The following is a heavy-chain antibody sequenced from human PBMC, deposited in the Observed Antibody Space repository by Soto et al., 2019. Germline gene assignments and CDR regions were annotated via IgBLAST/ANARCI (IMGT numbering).Heavy chain of an antibody. CDR1: GFTFSNAW. V-gene: IGHV3-15*07. CDR3: TTDSAVVTAMVRYGMDV. J-gene: IGHJ6*02. CDR2: IKSKTDGGTT. Sequence: GGSLRLSCAASGFTFSNAWMNWVRQAPGKGLEWVGRIKSKTDGGTTDYAAPGKGRFTISRDDSKNTLYLQMNSLKTEDTAVYYCTTDSAVVTAMVRYGMDVWGQGTTVTVSS. D-gene: IGHD5-18*01.